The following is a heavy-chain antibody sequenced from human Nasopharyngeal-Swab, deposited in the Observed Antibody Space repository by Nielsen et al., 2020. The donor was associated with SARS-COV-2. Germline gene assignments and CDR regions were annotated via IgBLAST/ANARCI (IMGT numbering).Heavy chain of an antibody. Sequence: WIRQSPSRGLEWLGRTYYRSKWCNDYAVSVKSRITINPDTSKNQFSLQLYSVTPEDTAVYYCARDLDSSSWCPYYFDYWGQGTLVTVSS. J-gene: IGHJ4*02. CDR3: ARDLDSSSWCPYYFDY. D-gene: IGHD6-13*01. V-gene: IGHV6-1*01. CDR2: TYYRSKWCN.